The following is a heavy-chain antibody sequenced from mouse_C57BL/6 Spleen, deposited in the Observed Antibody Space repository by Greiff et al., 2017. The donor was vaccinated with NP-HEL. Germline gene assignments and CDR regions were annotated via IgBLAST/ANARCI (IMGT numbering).Heavy chain of an antibody. J-gene: IGHJ1*03. D-gene: IGHD1-1*01. CDR1: GYTFTSYW. CDR2: IDPSASYT. Sequence: QVQLQQPGAELVKPGASVKLSCKASGYTFTSYWMQWVEQRPGQGLEWIGEIDPSASYTTYNQKFKGKATLTVDTSSSTAYMQLSSLTSEDSAVYYCARASYFYGSSAHWYFEVWGTGTTVTVA. CDR3: ARASYFYGSSAHWYFEV. V-gene: IGHV1-50*01.